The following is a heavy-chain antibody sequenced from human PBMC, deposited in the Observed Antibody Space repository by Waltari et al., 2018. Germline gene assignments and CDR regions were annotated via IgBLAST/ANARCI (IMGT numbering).Heavy chain of an antibody. V-gene: IGHV3-73*01. J-gene: IGHJ4*02. CDR1: GFSFCASS. CDR2: IRREPYNYAT. CDR3: SGGEVTGTDF. D-gene: IGHD6-19*01. Sequence: EVQVVESGGGLVQPGGSLKRSCATCGFSFCASSIHWVLQTSGKGLEWVGRIRREPYNYATAYSASVKGRFTISRDDSKNTAFLQMNSLMTEDTAVYYCSGGEVTGTDFWGQGTLVTVSS.